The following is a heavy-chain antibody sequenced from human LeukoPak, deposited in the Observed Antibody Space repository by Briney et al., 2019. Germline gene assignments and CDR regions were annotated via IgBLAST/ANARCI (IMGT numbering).Heavy chain of an antibody. CDR2: IIPIFGTA. D-gene: IGHD5-12*01. V-gene: IGHV1-69*13. CDR3: AIHHSGYGHFDY. J-gene: IGHJ4*02. CDR1: GGTFSSYA. Sequence: SVKVSCKASGGTFSSYAISWVRQAPGQGLEWMGGIIPIFGTANYAQTFQGRVTITADESTSTAYMELSSLRSEDTAVYYCAIHHSGYGHFDYWGQGTLVTVS.